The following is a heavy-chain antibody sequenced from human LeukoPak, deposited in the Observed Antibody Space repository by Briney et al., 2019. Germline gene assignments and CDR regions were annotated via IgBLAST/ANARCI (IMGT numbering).Heavy chain of an antibody. J-gene: IGHJ4*02. D-gene: IGHD3-3*01. CDR1: GFTFSSYA. CDR2: ISGSGGST. V-gene: IGHV3-23*01. CDR3: CISNYDFWSGYYD. Sequence: GGSLRLSCAASGFTFSSYAMSWVRQAPGKGLEWVSAISGSGGSTYYADSVKGRFTISRDNSKNTLYLQMNSLRAEDTAVYYCCISNYDFWSGYYDWGQGTLVTVSS.